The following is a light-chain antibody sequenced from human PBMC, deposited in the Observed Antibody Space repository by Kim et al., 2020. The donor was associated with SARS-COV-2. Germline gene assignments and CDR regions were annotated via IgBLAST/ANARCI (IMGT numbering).Light chain of an antibody. Sequence: ASVGDRVTITCRASQDISHYLVWFQHKPGKAPELLIYAASALHSEVPSRFSGSGAGTDFTLTISSLQPEDVATYYCQSYNSAPWTFGQGTKVDIK. V-gene: IGKV1-27*01. J-gene: IGKJ1*01. CDR3: QSYNSAPWT. CDR1: QDISHY. CDR2: AAS.